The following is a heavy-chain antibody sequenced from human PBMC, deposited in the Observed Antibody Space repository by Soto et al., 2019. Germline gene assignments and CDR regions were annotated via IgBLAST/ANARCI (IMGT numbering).Heavy chain of an antibody. V-gene: IGHV4-4*02. Sequence: QVQLQESGPGLEKPSGTVSLTCAVYGDSINSSNWWSWVRQSPGKGLEWIGEDYHSGSTNYNPSLKSRVTISVDKSKNQFSLNLNSVTAADTAVYYCARHSGSYFRDYWGQGTLVTVSS. J-gene: IGHJ4*02. CDR2: DYHSGST. CDR3: ARHSGSYFRDY. CDR1: GDSINSSNW. D-gene: IGHD1-26*01.